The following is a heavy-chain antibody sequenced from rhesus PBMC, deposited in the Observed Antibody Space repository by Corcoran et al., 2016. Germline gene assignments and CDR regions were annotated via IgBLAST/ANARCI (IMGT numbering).Heavy chain of an antibody. V-gene: IGHV4S14*01. J-gene: IGHJ2*01. D-gene: IGHD5-42*01. CDR3: AGVGSSWSEWDTVGTEWYFDL. Sequence: GGGPGVVKPSETLSLTCAVSGGSINSGYDWSWIRQPPGKGLEWIGYIYGSGRSNYLNPSLKSRVTLSVDPSKNKFSLTLSSGTAADTAVYYCAGVGSSWSEWDTVGTEWYFDLWGPGTPITISS. CDR1: GGSINSGYD. CDR2: IYGSGRSN.